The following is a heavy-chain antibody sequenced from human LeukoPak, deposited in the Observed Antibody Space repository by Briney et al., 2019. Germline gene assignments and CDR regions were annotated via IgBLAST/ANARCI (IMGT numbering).Heavy chain of an antibody. Sequence: PSETLSLTCTVSGGSVSSGSYYWSWIRQPPGKGLEWLGYIYYSGSTNYNPSLKSRVTISVDTSKNQFSLKLSSVTAADTAVYYCARGSPNFWSGYSNWFDPWGQGTLVTVSS. D-gene: IGHD3-3*01. CDR2: IYYSGST. CDR3: ARGSPNFWSGYSNWFDP. V-gene: IGHV4-61*01. J-gene: IGHJ5*02. CDR1: GGSVSSGSYY.